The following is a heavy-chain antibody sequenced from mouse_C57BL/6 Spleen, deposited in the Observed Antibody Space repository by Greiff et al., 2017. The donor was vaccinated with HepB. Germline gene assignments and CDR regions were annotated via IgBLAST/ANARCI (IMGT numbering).Heavy chain of an antibody. CDR1: GFNIKDDY. CDR2: IDPENGDT. D-gene: IGHD2-1*01. CDR3: TTINYPY. V-gene: IGHV14-4*01. J-gene: IGHJ3*01. Sequence: VHVKQSGAELVRPGASVKLSCTASGFNIKDDYMHWVKQRPEHGLEWIGWIDPENGDTEYASKFQGKATITADTSSNTAYLQLSILTSEDTAVYYCTTINYPYWGQGTLVTVSA.